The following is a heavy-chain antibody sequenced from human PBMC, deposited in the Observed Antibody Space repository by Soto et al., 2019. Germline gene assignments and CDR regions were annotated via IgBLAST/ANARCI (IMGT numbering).Heavy chain of an antibody. J-gene: IGHJ6*02. CDR3: ARANYDILTGSPPVGYYYYGMDV. CDR2: IIPIFGTA. D-gene: IGHD3-9*01. V-gene: IGHV1-69*13. CDR1: GGTFSSYA. Sequence: SVRVSCKASGGTFSSYAISWVRQAAGQGLEWMGGIIPIFGTANYAQKFQGRVTITADESTSTAYMELSSLRSEDTAVYYCARANYDILTGSPPVGYYYYGMDVWGQGTTVTVSS.